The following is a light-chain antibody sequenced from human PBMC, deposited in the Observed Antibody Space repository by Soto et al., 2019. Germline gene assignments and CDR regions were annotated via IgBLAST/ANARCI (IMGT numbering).Light chain of an antibody. J-gene: IGLJ1*01. CDR1: SSNIGGNT. CDR3: AAWDDSLNGYV. Sequence: QSVLTQSPSAAGTPGQRVSISCSEGSSNIGGNTVNWYQQLPGTAPKLLIYSNNQRPSGVPDRFSGSKSGTSASLAISGLQSEDEADYYCAAWDDSLNGYVFATGTKVTVL. V-gene: IGLV1-44*01. CDR2: SNN.